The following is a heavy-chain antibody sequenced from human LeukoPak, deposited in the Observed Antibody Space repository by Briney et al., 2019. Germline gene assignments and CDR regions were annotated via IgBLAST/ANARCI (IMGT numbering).Heavy chain of an antibody. Sequence: GGSLRLSCAASGFTFSIYWMSWVRQAPGKGLEWVANINEDGSTKYYVDSVKGRFTISRDNAKNSLFLQMNSLRAEDTAVYYCARDVYDSGRGAFDILGQGTMVTVSS. CDR3: ARDVYDSGRGAFDI. J-gene: IGHJ3*02. CDR2: INEDGSTK. D-gene: IGHD3-10*01. CDR1: GFTFSIYW. V-gene: IGHV3-7*01.